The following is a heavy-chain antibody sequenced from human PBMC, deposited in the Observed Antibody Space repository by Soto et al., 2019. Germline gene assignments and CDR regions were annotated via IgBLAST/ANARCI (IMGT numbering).Heavy chain of an antibody. CDR1: GYTFTGYY. CDR3: ARVAATKRGIGALAEVFRY. V-gene: IGHV1-2*02. D-gene: IGHD2-15*01. CDR2: INPNSGGT. Sequence: ASVKVSCKASGYTFTGYYMHWVRQAPGQGLEWMGWINPNSGGTNYAQKFQGRVTMTRDTSISTAYMELSRLRSDDTAVYYCARVAATKRGIGALAEVFRYWGQGTLVTVSS. J-gene: IGHJ4*02.